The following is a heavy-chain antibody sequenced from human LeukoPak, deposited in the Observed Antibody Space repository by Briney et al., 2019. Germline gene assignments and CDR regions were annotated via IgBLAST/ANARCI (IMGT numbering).Heavy chain of an antibody. CDR1: GGSISSYY. CDR3: AGGNVDTAMVYN. Sequence: SETLSLTCTVSGGSISSYYWSWIRQPPGKGLEWIGYIYYSGSTNYNPSPKSRVTISVDTSKNQFSLKLSSVTAADTAVYYCAGGNVDTAMVYNWGQGTLVTVSS. V-gene: IGHV4-59*08. CDR2: IYYSGST. J-gene: IGHJ4*02. D-gene: IGHD5-18*01.